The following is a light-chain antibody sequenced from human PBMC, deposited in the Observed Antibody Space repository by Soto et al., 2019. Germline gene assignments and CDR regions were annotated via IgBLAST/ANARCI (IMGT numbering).Light chain of an antibody. CDR3: QQYGSSPFT. CDR2: GAS. CDR1: QSVSSSY. Sequence: EIVLTQSPGTLSLSPGERATLSCRASQSVSSSYLAWYQQKPGQAPRLLIYGASSRATGIPDSFSGSGSGTDVTLTISRLEPEDFAVYYCQQYGSSPFTFGPGTKVDIK. V-gene: IGKV3-20*01. J-gene: IGKJ3*01.